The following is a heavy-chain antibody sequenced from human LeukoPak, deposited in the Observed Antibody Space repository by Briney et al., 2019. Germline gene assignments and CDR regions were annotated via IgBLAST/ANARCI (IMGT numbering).Heavy chain of an antibody. V-gene: IGHV3-23*01. Sequence: GGSLRLSCAASGFTFSSYAMGWVRQAPGKGLEWVSAISGSGGSTYYADSVKGRFTISRDNSKNTLYLQMNSLRAEDTAVYYCASDVDIVATSPGTLYYFDYWGQGTLVTVSS. CDR2: ISGSGGST. J-gene: IGHJ4*02. CDR1: GFTFSSYA. CDR3: ASDVDIVATSPGTLYYFDY. D-gene: IGHD5-12*01.